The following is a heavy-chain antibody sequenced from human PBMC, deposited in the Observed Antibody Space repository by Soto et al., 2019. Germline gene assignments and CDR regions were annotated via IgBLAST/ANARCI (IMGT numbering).Heavy chain of an antibody. CDR2: IIPIFGTA. CDR1: GGTFSSYA. J-gene: IGHJ6*02. Sequence: SVKVSCKASGGTFSSYAISWVRQAPGQGLEWMGGIIPIFGTANYAQKFQGRVTITADESTSTAYMELSSLRSEDTAVYYCARDGIAVAGDYYYYGMDVWGQGTTVTVSS. CDR3: ARDGIAVAGDYYYYGMDV. D-gene: IGHD6-19*01. V-gene: IGHV1-69*13.